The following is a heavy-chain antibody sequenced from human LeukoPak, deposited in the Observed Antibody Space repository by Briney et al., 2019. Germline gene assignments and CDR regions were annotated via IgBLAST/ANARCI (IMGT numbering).Heavy chain of an antibody. D-gene: IGHD5-24*01. Sequence: GGSLRLSCAASGFTFSNYAMSWVRQAPGRGLEWVSTISGSGANTYYADSVKGRFTISRDNAKNSLYLQMNSLRAEDTAVYYCASPRDGYNSDAFDIWGQGTMVTVSS. CDR1: GFTFSNYA. CDR2: ISGSGANT. J-gene: IGHJ3*02. CDR3: ASPRDGYNSDAFDI. V-gene: IGHV3-23*01.